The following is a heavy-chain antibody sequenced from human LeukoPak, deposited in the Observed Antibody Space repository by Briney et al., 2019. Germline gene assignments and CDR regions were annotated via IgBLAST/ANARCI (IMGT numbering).Heavy chain of an antibody. CDR3: ATQYYYGSGSYDY. CDR1: GTSIRNYY. D-gene: IGHD3-10*01. Sequence: SETLSLTCTVSGTSIRNYYWTWIRQRPGKGLEWVGYIYYSGTTTYNPSLKSRVTISLDTSKKQFSLELSSVTAADTAVYYCATQYYYGSGSYDYWGQGSLVTVSS. J-gene: IGHJ4*02. CDR2: IYYSGTT. V-gene: IGHV4-59*01.